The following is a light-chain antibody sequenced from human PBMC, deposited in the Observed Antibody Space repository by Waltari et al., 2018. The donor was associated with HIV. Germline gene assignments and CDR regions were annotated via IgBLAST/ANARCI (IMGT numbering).Light chain of an antibody. CDR1: QSLLHSNGYNL. V-gene: IGKV2-28*01. CDR2: MAS. J-gene: IGKJ1*01. Sequence: DIVMSQFPLSLPVTPGEPASMSCNSSQSLLHSNGYNLLDWYFPRPGQSPQLLIYMASYRASGVPDRISGSGSGTNFTLRIGRVATEDVGVYYCLQARQTPWTFGQGTKVEI. CDR3: LQARQTPWT.